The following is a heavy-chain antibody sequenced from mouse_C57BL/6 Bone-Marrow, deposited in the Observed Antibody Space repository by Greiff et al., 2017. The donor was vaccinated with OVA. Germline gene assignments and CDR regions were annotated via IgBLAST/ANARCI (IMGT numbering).Heavy chain of an antibody. CDR3: ASHDGEYVDWLAY. D-gene: IGHD2-13*01. Sequence: QVQLQQPGAELVKPGASVKVSCKASGYTFTSYWMHWVKQRPGQGLAWIGRIHPSDSDTNYNQKFKGKATLTVAKSSSTAYMQLSSLTSEDSAVEKGASHDGEYVDWLAYWGQGTLVTVSA. J-gene: IGHJ3*01. V-gene: IGHV1-74*01. CDR1: GYTFTSYW. CDR2: IHPSDSDT.